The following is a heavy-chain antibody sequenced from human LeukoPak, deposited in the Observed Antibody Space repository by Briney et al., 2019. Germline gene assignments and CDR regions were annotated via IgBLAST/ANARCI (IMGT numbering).Heavy chain of an antibody. V-gene: IGHV3-23*01. J-gene: IGHJ4*02. CDR1: GFTFSNYA. CDR2: ISGSGDST. CDR3: AKDRGIISDY. D-gene: IGHD3-10*01. Sequence: PGGSLRLSCAASGFTFSNYAMRWVRQAPGKGLEWVSSISGSGDSTYYADSVKGRFTISRDNSKNTLYLQMNSLRAEDTAVYYCAKDRGIISDYWGQGTLVTVSS.